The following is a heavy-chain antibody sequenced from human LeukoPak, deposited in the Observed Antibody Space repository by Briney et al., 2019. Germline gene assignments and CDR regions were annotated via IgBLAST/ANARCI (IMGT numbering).Heavy chain of an antibody. CDR2: ISGSGGST. Sequence: PGGSLRLSCAASGFTFSNYAMSWVRQAPGRGLEWVSAISGSGGSTYYADSVKGRFTISGDNSKNTLHLQMNSLRAEDTAVYHCARQLGYCSDGSCYFDYWGQGTLVTVSS. D-gene: IGHD2-15*01. J-gene: IGHJ4*02. CDR3: ARQLGYCSDGSCYFDY. V-gene: IGHV3-23*01. CDR1: GFTFSNYA.